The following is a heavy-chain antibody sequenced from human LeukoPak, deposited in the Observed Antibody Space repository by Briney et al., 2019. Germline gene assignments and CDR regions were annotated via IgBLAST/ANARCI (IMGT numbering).Heavy chain of an antibody. D-gene: IGHD2-15*01. CDR2: IKQDGSEK. V-gene: IGHV3-7*01. CDR3: ARERVGYCSGGSCYNYSDY. J-gene: IGHJ4*02. CDR1: GFTFSSYW. Sequence: PGGSLRLSCAASGFTFSSYWMSWVRQAPGKGLEWVANIKQDGSEKYYVDSVKGRFTISRDNAKNSLYLQMNSLRAEDTAVYYCARERVGYCSGGSCYNYSDYWGQGTLVTVSS.